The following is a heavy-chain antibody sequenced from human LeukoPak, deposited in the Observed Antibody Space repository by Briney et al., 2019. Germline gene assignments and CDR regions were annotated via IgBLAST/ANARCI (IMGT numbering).Heavy chain of an antibody. CDR1: GVSISTYY. CDR2: IYYIGST. V-gene: IGHV4-59*01. CDR3: ASTSPDHDY. D-gene: IGHD1-14*01. Sequence: SETLSLTCTVTGVSISTYYWSWIRQPPGKVLEWNGCIYYIGSTNYNPSLKSQVTISVDTSKNQFSLKVSSVNAADTAVYYCASTSPDHDYWGKGTLVTVSS. J-gene: IGHJ4*02.